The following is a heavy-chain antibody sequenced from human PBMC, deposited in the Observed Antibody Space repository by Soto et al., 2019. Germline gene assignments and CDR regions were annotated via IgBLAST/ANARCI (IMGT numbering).Heavy chain of an antibody. D-gene: IGHD3-10*01. CDR2: ISAYNGNT. CDR1: GYTFTSYG. CDR3: PRKYRSGSRVDY. V-gene: IGHV1-18*01. Sequence: QVPLVQSGAEVKKPGASVKVSCKASGYTFTSYGISWVRQAPGQGLEWMGWISAYNGNTNYAQKLQGRVTMTTNRSTSTAYIEKRSLRSDDTAVYYSPRKYRSGSRVDYWGQANMVTVSS. J-gene: IGHJ4*02.